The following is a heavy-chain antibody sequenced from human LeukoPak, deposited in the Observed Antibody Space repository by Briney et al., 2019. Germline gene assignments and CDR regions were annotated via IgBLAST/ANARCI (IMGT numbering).Heavy chain of an antibody. D-gene: IGHD2-21*02. V-gene: IGHV1-2*02. Sequence: GASVKVSCKASGYTFTGYYMHWVRQAPGQGPGWMGWINPNSGGTNYAQKFQGRVTMTRDTSISTAYMELSRLRSDDTAVYYCARDSIGGDTRDYWGQGTLVTVSS. J-gene: IGHJ4*02. CDR1: GYTFTGYY. CDR2: INPNSGGT. CDR3: ARDSIGGDTRDY.